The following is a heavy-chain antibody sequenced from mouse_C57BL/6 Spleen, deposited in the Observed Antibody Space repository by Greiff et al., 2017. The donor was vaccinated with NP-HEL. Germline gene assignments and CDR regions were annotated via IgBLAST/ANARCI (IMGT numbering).Heavy chain of an antibody. V-gene: IGHV1-80*01. Sequence: QVQLKESGAELVKPGASVKISCKASGYAFSSYWMNWVKQRPGKGLEWIGQIYPGDGDTNYNGKFKGKATLTADKSSNTAYMQLSSLTSEDSAVYFCALFITTPFDYWGQGTTLTVSS. D-gene: IGHD1-1*01. CDR1: GYAFSSYW. CDR2: IYPGDGDT. CDR3: ALFITTPFDY. J-gene: IGHJ2*01.